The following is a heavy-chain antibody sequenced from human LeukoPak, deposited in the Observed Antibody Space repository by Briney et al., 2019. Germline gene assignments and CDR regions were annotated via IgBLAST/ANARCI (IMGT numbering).Heavy chain of an antibody. V-gene: IGHV3-48*01. CDR3: AKAHYDFWSGYYSVFDY. J-gene: IGHJ4*02. CDR2: INYHNNPT. CDR1: GFAFSSYH. Sequence: GRSLRLSCAASGFAFSSYHMYWVRQAPGRGLEWRSYINYHNNPTYYADSVKGRFTISRDNSKNRLHLQMNSLRAEDTAVYYWAKAHYDFWSGYYSVFDYWGQGTLVTVSS. D-gene: IGHD3-3*01.